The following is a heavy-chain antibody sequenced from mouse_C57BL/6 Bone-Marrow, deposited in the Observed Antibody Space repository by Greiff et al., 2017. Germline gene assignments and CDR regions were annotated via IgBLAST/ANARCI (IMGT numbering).Heavy chain of an antibody. V-gene: IGHV1-42*01. J-gene: IGHJ2*01. D-gene: IGHD1-1*01. CDR1: GYSFTGYY. Sequence: VQLKQSGPELVKPGASVKISCKASGYSFTGYYMNWVKQSPEKSLEWIGELNPSTGGTTYNQKFKAKATLSVDKSSSTAYMHLKNLTSEDSAVYYCARGGVTTVVAHYFDYWGQGTTLTVSS. CDR2: LNPSTGGT. CDR3: ARGGVTTVVAHYFDY.